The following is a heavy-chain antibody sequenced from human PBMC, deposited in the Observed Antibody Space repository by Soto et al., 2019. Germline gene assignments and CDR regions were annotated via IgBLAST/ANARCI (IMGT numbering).Heavy chain of an antibody. CDR2: IWYDGSNK. CDR3: ARESSSSWYGGGGMDV. V-gene: IGHV3-33*01. D-gene: IGHD6-13*01. Sequence: GGSLRLSCAASGFTFSSYGMHWVRQAPCKGLEWVAVIWYDGSNKYYADSVKGRFTISRDNSKNTLYLQMNSLRAEDTAVYYCARESSSSWYGGGGMDVWAQGTTVTVSS. CDR1: GFTFSSYG. J-gene: IGHJ6*01.